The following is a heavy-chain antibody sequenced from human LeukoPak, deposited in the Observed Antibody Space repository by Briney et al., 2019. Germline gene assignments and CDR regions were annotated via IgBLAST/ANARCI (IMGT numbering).Heavy chain of an antibody. J-gene: IGHJ5*02. CDR1: GFTFSSYS. D-gene: IGHD3-3*01. Sequence: PGGSLRLSCAASGFTFSSYSMNWVRQAPGKGLEWVSAISGSGGSTYYADSVKGRFTISRDNSKNTLYLQMNSLRAEDTAVYYCATSGGYYDFWSGYPPLNWFDPWGQGTLVTVSS. CDR2: ISGSGGST. CDR3: ATSGGYYDFWSGYPPLNWFDP. V-gene: IGHV3-23*01.